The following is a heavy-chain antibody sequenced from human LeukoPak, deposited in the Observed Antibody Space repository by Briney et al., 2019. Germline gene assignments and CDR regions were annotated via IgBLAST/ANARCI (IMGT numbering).Heavy chain of an antibody. Sequence: GGSLRLSCTASGFAFSSYGITWVRQAPGKGLEWVSSIGTSNSYIYYADSVKGQFTISRDNAKNSVYLQMNSLRAEDTAVYYCARVPVVAAPYYYMDVWGKGNPGHRLL. V-gene: IGHV3-21*01. J-gene: IGHJ6*03. CDR3: ARVPVVAAPYYYMDV. CDR1: GFAFSSYG. CDR2: IGTSNSYI. D-gene: IGHD2-15*01.